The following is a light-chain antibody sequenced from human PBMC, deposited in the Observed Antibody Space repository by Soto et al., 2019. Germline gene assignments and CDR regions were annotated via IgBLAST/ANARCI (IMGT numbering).Light chain of an antibody. Sequence: DIQMTQSPSSLSASVGDRVTVTCRASQIVDTSLNWYQQKPGQAPKLLIYAASSLQSGVPSRLRGSGSATYFTLTIHNLQPDDFATYYCQQTYSMPPTFGQGTKL. J-gene: IGKJ2*01. CDR2: AAS. CDR1: QIVDTS. V-gene: IGKV1-39*01. CDR3: QQTYSMPPT.